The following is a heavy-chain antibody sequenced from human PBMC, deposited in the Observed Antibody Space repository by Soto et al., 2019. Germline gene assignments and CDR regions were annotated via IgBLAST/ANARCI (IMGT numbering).Heavy chain of an antibody. CDR1: GYNFTTYG. CDR2: ISGHNGHT. V-gene: IGHV1-18*01. Sequence: QVQLVQSGAEVKKPGASVKVSCKTSGYNFTTYGVSWVRQAPGQGLEWMGWISGHNGHTNYAQTFQGRVTMTTDTHTTTAYLALRSLRSDDTAVYYCARYQPYSTGYYYFDHWGQGTLAIVTS. J-gene: IGHJ4*02. D-gene: IGHD6-19*01. CDR3: ARYQPYSTGYYYFDH.